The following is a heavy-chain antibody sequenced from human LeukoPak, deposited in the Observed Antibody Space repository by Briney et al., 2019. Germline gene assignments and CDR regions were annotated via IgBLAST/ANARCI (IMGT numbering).Heavy chain of an antibody. J-gene: IGHJ4*02. Sequence: GGSLRLSCAASGFTFSSYSMNWVRQAPGKGLGWVSSISSSSYIYYADSVKGRFTISRDNAKNSLYLQMNSLRAEDTAVYYCARERDGYSNFDYWGQGTLVTVSS. V-gene: IGHV3-21*01. CDR3: ARERDGYSNFDY. CDR2: ISSSSYI. CDR1: GFTFSSYS. D-gene: IGHD2-15*01.